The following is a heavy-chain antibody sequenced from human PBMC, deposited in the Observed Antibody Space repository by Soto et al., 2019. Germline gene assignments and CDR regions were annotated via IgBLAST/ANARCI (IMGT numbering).Heavy chain of an antibody. V-gene: IGHV4-61*01. CDR1: GGSVSSGSYY. CDR2: IYYSGST. CDR3: ARGYSSGWYAFDY. D-gene: IGHD6-19*01. Sequence: SETLSLTCTVSGGSVSSGSYYWSWIRQPPGKGLEWIGYIYYSGSTNYNPSLKSRVTISVDTSKNQFSLKLSSVTAADTAVYYCARGYSSGWYAFDYWGQGTLVTVSS. J-gene: IGHJ4*02.